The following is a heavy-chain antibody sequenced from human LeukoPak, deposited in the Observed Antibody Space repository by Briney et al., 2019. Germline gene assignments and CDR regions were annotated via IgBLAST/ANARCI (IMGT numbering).Heavy chain of an antibody. D-gene: IGHD1-26*01. CDR3: AREGAGDYYYYYGMDV. CDR2: TYYRSKWYN. J-gene: IGHJ6*02. V-gene: IGHV6-1*01. Sequence: SQTLSLTCGISGYSVSSNSAARNWIRQSPSRGLEWMGRTYYRSKWYNYYAVSVKSRITINPDTSKNQFSLQLNSVTPEDTAVYYCAREGAGDYYYYYGMDVWGQGTTVTVSS. CDR1: GYSVSSNSAA.